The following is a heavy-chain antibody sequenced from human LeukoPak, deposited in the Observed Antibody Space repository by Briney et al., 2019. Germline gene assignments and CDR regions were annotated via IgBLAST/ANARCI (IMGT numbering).Heavy chain of an antibody. CDR3: ARESRDGMATTEQYFDY. CDR1: GYTFTGYY. J-gene: IGHJ4*02. CDR2: INPSGGST. Sequence: ASVKVSCKASGYTFTGYYMHWVRQAPGQGLEWMGIINPSGGSTSYAQKFQGRVTMTRDTSTSTVYMELSSLRSEDTAVYYCARESRDGMATTEQYFDYWGQGTLVTVSS. D-gene: IGHD1-1*01. V-gene: IGHV1-46*01.